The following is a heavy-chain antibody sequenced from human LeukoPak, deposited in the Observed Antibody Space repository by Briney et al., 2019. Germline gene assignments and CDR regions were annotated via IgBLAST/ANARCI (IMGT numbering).Heavy chain of an antibody. D-gene: IGHD3-10*01. CDR1: GFTFSSYG. CDR3: ARDRRGYYGYGMDV. J-gene: IGHJ6*02. Sequence: GGSHRLSCAASGFTFSSYGMHWVRQAPGKGLEWVAVISYDGSNKYYADSVKGRFTISRDNSKNTLYLQMNSLRAEDTAVYYCARDRRGYYGYGMDVWGQGTTVTVSS. CDR2: ISYDGSNK. V-gene: IGHV3-30*03.